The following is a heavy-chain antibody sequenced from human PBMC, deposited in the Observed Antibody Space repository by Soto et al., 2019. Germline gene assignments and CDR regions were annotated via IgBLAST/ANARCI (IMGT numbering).Heavy chain of an antibody. CDR3: ARHASIAVDY. J-gene: IGHJ4*02. Sequence: SETLSLTCTVSGGSISSYYWSWIRQPPGKGLEWIGYIYYSGSTNYNPSLKSRVTISVDTSKNQFSLRLSSVTAADTAVYYCARHASIAVDYWGQGTLVTVSS. D-gene: IGHD6-19*01. CDR1: GGSISSYY. V-gene: IGHV4-59*08. CDR2: IYYSGST.